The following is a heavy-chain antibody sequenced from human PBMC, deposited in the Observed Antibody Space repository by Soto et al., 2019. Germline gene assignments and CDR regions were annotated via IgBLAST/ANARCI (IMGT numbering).Heavy chain of an antibody. Sequence: GASVKVSCKASGYTFINYDINWVRQATGQGLEWVGWMNPDSGNTGYAQNFQGRVTMTGNTSISSVYMELSSLTSEDTAMYYCARHDAYSSSDFWGQGTLVTVSS. J-gene: IGHJ4*02. CDR3: ARHDAYSSSDF. CDR2: MNPDSGNT. D-gene: IGHD6-19*01. V-gene: IGHV1-8*01. CDR1: GYTFINYD.